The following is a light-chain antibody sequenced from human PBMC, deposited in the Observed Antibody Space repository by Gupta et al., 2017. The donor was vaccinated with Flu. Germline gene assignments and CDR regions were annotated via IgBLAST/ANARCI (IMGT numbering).Light chain of an antibody. V-gene: IGKV1-5*03. CDR2: KAS. Sequence: DIQTTQSPSTLSASVGDRVTITCRARKSISSWLAWYQQKPGKAPKLLIYKASSLESGVPSRFSGSGSGTEFTLTISSRQPDDFATYYCQQENSYSYTFGQGTKLEIK. J-gene: IGKJ2*01. CDR3: QQENSYSYT. CDR1: KSISSW.